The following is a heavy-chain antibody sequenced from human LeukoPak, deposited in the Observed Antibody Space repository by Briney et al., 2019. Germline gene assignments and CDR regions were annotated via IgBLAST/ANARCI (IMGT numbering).Heavy chain of an antibody. Sequence: GGSLRLSCAASGFTFSSYAMHWVRQAPGKGLEWVAVISYDGSNKYYADSVKGRFTISRDNSKNTLYLQMNSLRAEDTAVYYCARRSGVDYDSSGSPFQHWGQGTLVTVSS. D-gene: IGHD3-22*01. CDR1: GFTFSSYA. CDR2: ISYDGSNK. CDR3: ARRSGVDYDSSGSPFQH. J-gene: IGHJ1*01. V-gene: IGHV3-30-3*01.